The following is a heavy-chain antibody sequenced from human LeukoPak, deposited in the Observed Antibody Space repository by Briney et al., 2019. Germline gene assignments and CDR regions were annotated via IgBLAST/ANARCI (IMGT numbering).Heavy chain of an antibody. J-gene: IGHJ4*02. CDR1: GYTFTGYY. CDR3: AREVNTMVRGVIGGYFDY. Sequence: GASVKVSCKASGYTFTGYYMHWVRQAPGQGLEWMGWINPNSGGTNYAQMFQGRVTMTRDTSISTAYMELSRLRSDDTAVYYCAREVNTMVRGVIGGYFDYWGQGTLVTVPS. V-gene: IGHV1-2*02. CDR2: INPNSGGT. D-gene: IGHD3-10*01.